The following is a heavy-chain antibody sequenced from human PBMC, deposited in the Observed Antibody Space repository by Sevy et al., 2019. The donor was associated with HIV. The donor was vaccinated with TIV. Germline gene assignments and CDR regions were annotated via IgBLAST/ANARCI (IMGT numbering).Heavy chain of an antibody. J-gene: IGHJ4*02. CDR3: ARGDCSGGSCYADY. D-gene: IGHD2-15*01. CDR2: ISSSSSYT. V-gene: IGHV3-11*06. CDR1: GFTFSDYC. Sequence: GGSLRLSCAASGFTFSDYCMSWIRQAPGKGLEWVSYISSSSSYTNYADSVKGRFTISRDNAKNSLYLQMNSLRAEDTAVYYCARGDCSGGSCYADYWGQGTLVTVSS.